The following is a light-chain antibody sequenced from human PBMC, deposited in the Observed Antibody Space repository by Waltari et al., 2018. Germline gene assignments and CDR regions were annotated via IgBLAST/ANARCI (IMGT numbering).Light chain of an antibody. CDR3: ATWDDSLSGV. V-gene: IGLV1-47*01. CDR2: KNK. CDR1: TSNIGGND. Sequence: QSVLTQPPSASGSPGQTITISCSGSTSNIGGNDVYWYQHLPGTAPKLLIYKNKRRPSGVSERFSGSKSVTSASLAISGLRSEDEAYYYCATWDDSLSGVFGGGTKLTVL. J-gene: IGLJ3*02.